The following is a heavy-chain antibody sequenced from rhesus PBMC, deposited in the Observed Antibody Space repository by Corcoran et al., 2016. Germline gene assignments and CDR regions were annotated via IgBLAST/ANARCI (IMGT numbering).Heavy chain of an antibody. Sequence: QVQLQESGPGLVKPSETLSPTCAVSGGSVSRNYRSWIRQSPGKGLEWIGRISGSGGGSDYNPSLKSRVTLSTETSKNQFSLRLTSVTAADTALYFCATLVGVPGSLDVWGRGVLVTVSS. D-gene: IGHD2-39*01. CDR1: GGSVSRNY. CDR2: ISGSGGGS. CDR3: ATLVGVPGSLDV. V-gene: IGHV4-173*01. J-gene: IGHJ5-2*02.